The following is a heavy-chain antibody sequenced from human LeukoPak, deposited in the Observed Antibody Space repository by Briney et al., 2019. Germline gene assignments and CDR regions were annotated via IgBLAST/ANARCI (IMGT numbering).Heavy chain of an antibody. V-gene: IGHV3-48*03. Sequence: GGSLRLSCAASGFTFSSYEMNWVRQAPGKGLEWVSYISSSGSTIYYADSVKGRFTISRDNAKNSLYLRMNSLRAEDTAVYYCARVFGRGAFDIWGQGTMVTVSS. CDR1: GFTFSSYE. J-gene: IGHJ3*02. CDR3: ARVFGRGAFDI. D-gene: IGHD3-16*01. CDR2: ISSSGSTI.